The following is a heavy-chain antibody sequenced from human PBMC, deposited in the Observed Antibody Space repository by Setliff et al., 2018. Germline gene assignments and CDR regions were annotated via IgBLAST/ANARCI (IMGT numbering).Heavy chain of an antibody. CDR1: GFLYSNNA. J-gene: IGHJ4*02. Sequence: GGSLRLSCAASGFLYSNNAFHWVRQTPGKGLEWVAVISYDGTITHYVDSVKGRFSISRDNAENTLYLQMNSLRPDDTAVYYCARAHSSTLSVHDYWGQGTLVTVSS. V-gene: IGHV3-30*04. D-gene: IGHD2-2*01. CDR3: ARAHSSTLSVHDY. CDR2: ISYDGTIT.